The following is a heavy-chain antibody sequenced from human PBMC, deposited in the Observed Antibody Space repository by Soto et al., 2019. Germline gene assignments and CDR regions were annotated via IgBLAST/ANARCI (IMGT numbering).Heavy chain of an antibody. CDR1: GGSISSSSYY. J-gene: IGHJ4*02. CDR2: IYYSGST. CDR3: ASTKTSGYDYFDY. Sequence: QLQLQESGPGLVKPSETLSLTCTVSGGSISSSSYYWGWIRQPPGKGLEWIGSIYYSGSTYYNPSLKSRVTISVDTSKNQFSLKLSSVTAADTAVYYCASTKTSGYDYFDYWGQGTLVTSPQ. V-gene: IGHV4-39*01. D-gene: IGHD5-12*01.